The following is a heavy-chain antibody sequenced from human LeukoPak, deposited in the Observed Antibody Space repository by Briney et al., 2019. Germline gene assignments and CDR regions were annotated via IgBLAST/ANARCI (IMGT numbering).Heavy chain of an antibody. D-gene: IGHD6-13*01. J-gene: IGHJ4*02. V-gene: IGHV3-74*01. CDR1: AFTFSSYW. CDR3: ARVRAAAGNDY. CDR2: INSDGSST. Sequence: GGSLRLSCAATAFTFSSYWMHWVRQAPEKGLVWVSRINSDGSSTSYADSVKGRFTISRDNAKNTLYLQMNSLRAEDTAVYYCARVRAAAGNDYWGQGTLVTVSS.